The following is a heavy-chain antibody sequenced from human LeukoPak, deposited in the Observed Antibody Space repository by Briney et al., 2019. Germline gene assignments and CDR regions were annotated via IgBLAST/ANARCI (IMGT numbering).Heavy chain of an antibody. D-gene: IGHD3-22*01. CDR2: ISAYNGNT. Sequence: ASVKVSCKASGYDFTKYAVQWVRQAPGQRLEWMGWISAYNGNTNYAQKLQGRVTMTTDTSTSTAYMELRSLRSDDTAVYYCARDPPRRGYLQAVDYWGQGTLVTVSS. J-gene: IGHJ4*02. V-gene: IGHV1-18*01. CDR3: ARDPPRRGYLQAVDY. CDR1: GYDFTKYA.